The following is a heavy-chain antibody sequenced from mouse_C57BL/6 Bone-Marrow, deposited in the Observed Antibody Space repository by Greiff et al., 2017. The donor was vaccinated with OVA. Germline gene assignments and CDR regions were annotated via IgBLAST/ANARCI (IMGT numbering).Heavy chain of an antibody. CDR3: TSYGNYVDYYAMDY. CDR2: IDPENGDT. V-gene: IGHV14-4*01. CDR1: GFNIKDDY. Sequence: VQLKQSGAELVRPGASVKLSCTASGFNIKDDYMHWVKQRPEQGLEWIGWIDPENGDTEYASKFQGKATITADPSSNTAYLPLSSLTSEDTAVYYGTSYGNYVDYYAMDYWGQGTSVTVSS. J-gene: IGHJ4*01. D-gene: IGHD2-1*01.